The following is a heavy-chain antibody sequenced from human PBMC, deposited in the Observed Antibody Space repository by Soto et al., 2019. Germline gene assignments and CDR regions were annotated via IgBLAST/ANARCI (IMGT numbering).Heavy chain of an antibody. CDR1: GGSVSSGSDY. CDR2: IYYSGST. CDR3: ARESEDLTSNFDY. Sequence: SWETLSLTCTVSGGSVSSGSDYWSWIRQPPGKGLEWIGYIYYSGSTNYNPSLKSRVTISVDTSKNQFSLKLSSVTAADTAVYYCARESEDLTSNFDYWGQGTLVTVSS. J-gene: IGHJ4*02. V-gene: IGHV4-61*01.